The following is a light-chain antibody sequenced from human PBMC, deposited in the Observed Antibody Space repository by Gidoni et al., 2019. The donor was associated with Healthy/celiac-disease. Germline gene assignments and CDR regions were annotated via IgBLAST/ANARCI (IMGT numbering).Light chain of an antibody. CDR1: QSVSSH. J-gene: IGKJ2*01. CDR2: DAS. Sequence: EIVLTQSPATLSLSPGERATLSCRASQSVSSHLAWYQQKPGQAPRLLIYDASNRATGIPARFSGSGSGTDFNLTISSLEPEDFAVYYWQKRSNWPPYTFGQGTKLEIK. V-gene: IGKV3-11*01. CDR3: QKRSNWPPYT.